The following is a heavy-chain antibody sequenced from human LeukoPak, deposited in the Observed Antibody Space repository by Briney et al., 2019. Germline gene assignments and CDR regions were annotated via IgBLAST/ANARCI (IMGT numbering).Heavy chain of an antibody. V-gene: IGHV3-21*04. J-gene: IGHJ4*02. CDR2: ISSSSSYI. CDR1: GFTFSSYS. Sequence: GGSLRLSCAASGFTFSSYSMNWVRQAPGKGLEWVSSISSSSSYIYYADSVKGRFTISRDNSKNTLYLQMNSLRAEDTAVYYCAKDYDFWSGPPMGEFDYWGQGTLVTVS. CDR3: AKDYDFWSGPPMGEFDY. D-gene: IGHD3-3*01.